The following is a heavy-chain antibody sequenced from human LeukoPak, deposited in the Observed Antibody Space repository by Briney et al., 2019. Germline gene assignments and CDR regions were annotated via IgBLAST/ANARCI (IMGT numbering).Heavy chain of an antibody. CDR2: ISSSSSYI. CDR1: GFTFSSYA. V-gene: IGHV3-21*01. Sequence: GSLRLSCAASGFTFSSYAMSWVRQAPGKGLEWVSSISSSSSYIYYADSVKGRFTISRDNAKNSLYLQMNSLRAEDTAVYYCARDVDYGDYVHYYYYMDVWGKGTTVTVSS. CDR3: ARDVDYGDYVHYYYYMDV. D-gene: IGHD4-17*01. J-gene: IGHJ6*03.